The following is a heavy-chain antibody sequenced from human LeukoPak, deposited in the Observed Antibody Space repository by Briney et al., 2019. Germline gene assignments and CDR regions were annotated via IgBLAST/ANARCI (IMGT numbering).Heavy chain of an antibody. CDR3: ARIRDSSGYYMGAFDI. CDR2: IYSTGST. Sequence: SETLSLTCTVSNGSISSHYWSWIRQAAGKGLEWIGRIYSTGSTNYNPSLKSRLTMSVDTSKNQFSLRLTSVTAADTAVYYRARIRDSSGYYMGAFDIWGQGTTVTVSS. J-gene: IGHJ3*02. V-gene: IGHV4-4*07. D-gene: IGHD3-22*01. CDR1: NGSISSHY.